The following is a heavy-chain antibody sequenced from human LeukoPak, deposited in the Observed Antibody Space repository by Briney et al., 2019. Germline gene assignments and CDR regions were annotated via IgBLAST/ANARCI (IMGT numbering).Heavy chain of an antibody. D-gene: IGHD1-14*01. CDR2: INHSGST. V-gene: IGHV4-34*01. CDR1: GGSFSGYY. CDR3: ARARTSTNFFDY. J-gene: IGHJ4*02. Sequence: SETLSLTCAVYGGSFSGYYWSWIRQPPEKGLEWIGEINHSGSTNYNPSLKSRATISVDTSKNQFSLKLSSVTAADTAVYYCARARTSTNFFDYWGQGTLVTVSS.